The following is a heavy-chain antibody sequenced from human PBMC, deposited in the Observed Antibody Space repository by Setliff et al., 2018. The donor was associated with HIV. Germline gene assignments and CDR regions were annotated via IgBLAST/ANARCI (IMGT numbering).Heavy chain of an antibody. CDR1: GDSFNNFY. J-gene: IGHJ5*02. CDR2: MSYSRRA. D-gene: IGHD6-19*01. CDR3: ARLPRIALSGTFGWFDP. Sequence: SETLSLTCTVSGDSFNNFYCSWIRQLPGKGLEWIAYMSYSRRANYNPSLKSRVSISVDTSKGQFSLRLSSVTAADTAVYYCARLPRIALSGTFGWFDPWGQGTLVSVSS. V-gene: IGHV4-59*08.